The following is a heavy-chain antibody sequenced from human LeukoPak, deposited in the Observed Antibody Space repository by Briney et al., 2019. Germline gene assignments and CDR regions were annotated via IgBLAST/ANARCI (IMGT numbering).Heavy chain of an antibody. V-gene: IGHV3-74*01. CDR2: INTDGSST. D-gene: IGHD2-2*01. CDR3: ARAQVVPAASYDAFDI. CDR1: GFTFSSYW. Sequence: GGSLRLSCAASGFTFSSYWMHLVRQAPGKGLVWVSRINTDGSSTSYADSVKGRFTISRDNAKNTLYLQMNSLRAEDTAVYYCARAQVVPAASYDAFDIWGQGTMVTVSS. J-gene: IGHJ3*02.